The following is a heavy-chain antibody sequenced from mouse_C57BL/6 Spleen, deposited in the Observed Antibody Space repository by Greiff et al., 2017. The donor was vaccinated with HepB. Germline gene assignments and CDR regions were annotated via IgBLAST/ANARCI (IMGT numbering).Heavy chain of an antibody. Sequence: VQLQQSGPELVKPGASVKISCKASGYTFTDYYMNWVKQSHGKSLEWIGDINPNNGGTSYNQKFKGKATLTVDKSSSTAYMELRSLTSEDSAVYYCARGYGYYFAYWGQGTTVTVSA. CDR2: INPNNGGT. V-gene: IGHV1-26*01. CDR1: GYTFTDYY. CDR3: ARGYGYYFAY. J-gene: IGHJ2*01. D-gene: IGHD2-2*01.